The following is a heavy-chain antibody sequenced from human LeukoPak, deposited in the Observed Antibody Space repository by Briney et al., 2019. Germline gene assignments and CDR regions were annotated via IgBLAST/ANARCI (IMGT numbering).Heavy chain of an antibody. J-gene: IGHJ4*02. CDR3: ARVGCSGGSCFDY. CDR1: GFTFSSYW. D-gene: IGHD2-15*01. Sequence: PGGSLRLSCAASGFTFSSYWMSWVSQAQGKGLEWVANIKQDGSEKYYVDSVKGRFTISRDNAKNSLYLQMNSLRAEDTAVYYCARVGCSGGSCFDYWGQGTLVTVSS. V-gene: IGHV3-7*03. CDR2: IKQDGSEK.